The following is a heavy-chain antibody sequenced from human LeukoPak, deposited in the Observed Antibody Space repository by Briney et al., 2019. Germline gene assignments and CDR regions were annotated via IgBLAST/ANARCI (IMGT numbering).Heavy chain of an antibody. CDR3: ARKRGYSGYDYGY. CDR1: GGTLSSYA. V-gene: IGHV1-69*01. D-gene: IGHD5-12*01. J-gene: IGHJ4*02. Sequence: RASVKVSCKASGGTLSSYAISWVRQAPGQGLEWMGGIIPIFGTANYAQKFQGRVTITADESTSTAYMELSSLRSEDTAVYYCARKRGYSGYDYGYWGQGTRVTVSS. CDR2: IIPIFGTA.